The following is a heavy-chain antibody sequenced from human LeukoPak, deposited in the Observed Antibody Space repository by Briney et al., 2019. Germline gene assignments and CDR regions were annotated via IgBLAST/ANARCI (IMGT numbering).Heavy chain of an antibody. CDR2: IYHSGST. V-gene: IGHV4-30-2*01. CDR3: ARSASNNSRKLTLNY. Sequence: NPSETLSLTCAVSGGSISSGGYSWSWIRQPPGKGLEWIGYIYHSGSTYYNPSLKSRVTISVDRSKNQFSLKLSSVTAADTAVYYCARSASNNSRKLTLNYWGQGTLVTVSS. CDR1: GGSISSGGYS. D-gene: IGHD4-23*01. J-gene: IGHJ4*02.